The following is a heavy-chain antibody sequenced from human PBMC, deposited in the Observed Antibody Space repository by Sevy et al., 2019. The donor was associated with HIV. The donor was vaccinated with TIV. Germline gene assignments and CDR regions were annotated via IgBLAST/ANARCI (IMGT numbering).Heavy chain of an antibody. J-gene: IGHJ4*02. Sequence: GGSLRLYCAASGLTFSTYWMSWVRQAPGKGLEWVANIKEDGSEQYYVDSVKGRFTVSRDNAKNSLYLQMKSLRAEDTAVYYCTKFYGTGSYVDYWGQGTLVTVSS. CDR3: TKFYGTGSYVDY. D-gene: IGHD6-19*01. CDR1: GLTFSTYW. V-gene: IGHV3-7*01. CDR2: IKEDGSEQ.